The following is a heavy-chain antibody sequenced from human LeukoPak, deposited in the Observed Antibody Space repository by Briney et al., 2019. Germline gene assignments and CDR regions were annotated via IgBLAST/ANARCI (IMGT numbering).Heavy chain of an antibody. CDR2: INPNSGGT. D-gene: IGHD6-13*01. CDR3: ARDRGVAAAGRFDY. CDR1: GYTFTGYY. J-gene: IGHJ4*02. Sequence: ASVRVSCKASGYTFTGYYMHWVRQAPGQGLEWMGWINPNSGGTNYAQKFQGRVTMTRDTSISTAYMELSRLRSDDTAVYYCARDRGVAAAGRFDYWGQGTLVTVSS. V-gene: IGHV1-2*02.